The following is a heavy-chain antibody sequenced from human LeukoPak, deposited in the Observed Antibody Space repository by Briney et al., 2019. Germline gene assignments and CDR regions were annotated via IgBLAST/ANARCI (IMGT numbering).Heavy chain of an antibody. V-gene: IGHV1-69*05. J-gene: IGHJ5*02. D-gene: IGHD3-3*01. CDR3: ARTYYDFWSGYRGYNWFDP. Sequence: EASVKVSCKASGGTFSSYAISWVRQAPGQGLEWMGGIIPIFGTANYAQKFQGRVTITTDESTSTAYMELSSLRSEDTAVYYCARTYYDFWSGYRGYNWFDPWGQGTLVTVSS. CDR1: GGTFSSYA. CDR2: IIPIFGTA.